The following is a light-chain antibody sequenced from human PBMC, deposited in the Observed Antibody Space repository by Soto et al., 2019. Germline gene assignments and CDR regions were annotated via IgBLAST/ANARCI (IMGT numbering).Light chain of an antibody. J-gene: IGKJ4*01. CDR2: DAS. CDR3: QQRSNWPRLT. Sequence: EIVLTQSPATLSLSPGERATLSCRASQSVSSYLAWYQQKPGQAPRLLIYDASNRATGIPARFSGSGSGTDFTLTISSLERGDFAVYFCQQRSNWPRLTFGGATKGEIK. V-gene: IGKV3-11*01. CDR1: QSVSSY.